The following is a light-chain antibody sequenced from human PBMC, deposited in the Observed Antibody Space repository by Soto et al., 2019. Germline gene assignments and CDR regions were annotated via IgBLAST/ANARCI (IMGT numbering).Light chain of an antibody. CDR1: SSNIGSNT. CDR3: AAWDDSLNGYWV. Sequence: QAVVTQPPSASGTPGQRVTISCSGSSSNIGSNTVNWYQQLPGTAPKLLIYSNNQRPSGVPDRFSGSTSGTSASLAISGLQSEDEADYYCAAWDDSLNGYWVFGGGTKLTVL. J-gene: IGLJ3*02. CDR2: SNN. V-gene: IGLV1-44*01.